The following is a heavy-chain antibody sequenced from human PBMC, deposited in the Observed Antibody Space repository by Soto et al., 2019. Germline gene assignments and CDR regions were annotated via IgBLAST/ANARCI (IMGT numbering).Heavy chain of an antibody. CDR1: GGSVSSGDFY. Sequence: PSETLSLTCTVSGGSVSSGDFYWTWIRQSPGKGLEWIGYIYYSGKTFYNPSLNGRITISVDTSKNHFYLNLFSVTAADTAVYYGARAGIRAFDSWGQGNLVTVSS. J-gene: IGHJ4*02. V-gene: IGHV4-30-4*01. CDR2: IYYSGKT. CDR3: ARAGIRAFDS.